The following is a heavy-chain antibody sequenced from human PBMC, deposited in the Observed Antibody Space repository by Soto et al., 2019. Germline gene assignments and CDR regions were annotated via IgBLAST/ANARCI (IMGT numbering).Heavy chain of an antibody. CDR3: ARPSIAVADHYGMDV. D-gene: IGHD6-19*01. J-gene: IGHJ6*02. V-gene: IGHV1-69*13. CDR1: GGTFSSYA. Sequence: VASVKVSCKASGGTFSSYAISWVRQAPGQGLEWMGGIIPIFGTANYAQKFQGRVTITADESTSTAYMELSSLRSEDTAVYYCARPSIAVADHYGMDVWGQGTTVTVSS. CDR2: IIPIFGTA.